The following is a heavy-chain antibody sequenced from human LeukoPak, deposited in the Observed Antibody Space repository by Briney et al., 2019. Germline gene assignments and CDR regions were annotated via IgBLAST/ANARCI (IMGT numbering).Heavy chain of an antibody. J-gene: IGHJ4*02. CDR3: ARGIPAVI. D-gene: IGHD3-10*01. Sequence: SETLSLTCAVYGGSFSGYYWSWIRRPPGKGLEWIGEINHSGSTNYNSSLKSRVTISVDTSKNQFSLKLSSVTAADTAVCYCARGIPAVIWGQGTLVTVSS. CDR2: INHSGST. CDR1: GGSFSGYY. V-gene: IGHV4-34*01.